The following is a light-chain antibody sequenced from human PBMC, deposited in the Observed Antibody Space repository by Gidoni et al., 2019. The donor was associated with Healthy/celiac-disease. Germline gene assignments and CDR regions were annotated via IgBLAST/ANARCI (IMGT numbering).Light chain of an antibody. Sequence: QSALTQPASVSGSPGQSITISCTGTSSDVGGYNYVSWYQQPPGKAPKLMIYEVSNRPSGVSNRFSGSKSGNTASLTISGLQAEDEADYYCSSYTSSSVYVFGTGTKVTVL. J-gene: IGLJ1*01. CDR1: SSDVGGYNY. CDR2: EVS. CDR3: SSYTSSSVYV. V-gene: IGLV2-14*01.